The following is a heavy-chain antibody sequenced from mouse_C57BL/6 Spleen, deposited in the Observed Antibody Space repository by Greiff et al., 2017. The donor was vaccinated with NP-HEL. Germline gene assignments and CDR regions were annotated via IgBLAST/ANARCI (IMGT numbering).Heavy chain of an antibody. CDR1: GYSITSGYY. CDR2: ISYDGSN. D-gene: IGHD1-1*01. CDR3: ANYYGSSYRAMDY. V-gene: IGHV3-6*01. Sequence: EVQRVESGPGLVKPSQSLSLTCSVTGYSITSGYYWNWIRQFPGNKLEWMGYISYDGSNNYNPSLKNRISITRDTSKNQFFLKLNSVTSEDTATYYCANYYGSSYRAMDYWGQGTSVTVSS. J-gene: IGHJ4*01.